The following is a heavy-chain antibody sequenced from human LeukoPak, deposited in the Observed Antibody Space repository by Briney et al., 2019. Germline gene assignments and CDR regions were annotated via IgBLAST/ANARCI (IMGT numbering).Heavy chain of an antibody. Sequence: SVKVSCKASGGTFSSYAISWVRQAPGQGLEWMGRIIPIFGIANYAQKFQGRVTITADKSTSTAYMELSSLRSEDTAVYYCARDYDSRGPFDYWGQGTLVTVSS. CDR1: GGTFSSYA. J-gene: IGHJ4*02. D-gene: IGHD3-22*01. CDR2: IIPIFGIA. V-gene: IGHV1-69*04. CDR3: ARDYDSRGPFDY.